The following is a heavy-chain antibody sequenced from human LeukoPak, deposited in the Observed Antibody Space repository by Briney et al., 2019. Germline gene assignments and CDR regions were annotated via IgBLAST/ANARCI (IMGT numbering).Heavy chain of an antibody. D-gene: IGHD3-22*01. Sequence: SETLSLTCTVSGGSVSTYYWSWIRQAPGKGLEWIGYILYSGSTNYNPSLKSRVAISVDTSKNQFSLNLSSVTAADTAVYYCARDKPSLYYYGSMGYNWFDPWGQGTLVTVSS. CDR2: ILYSGST. V-gene: IGHV4-59*02. CDR1: GGSVSTYY. J-gene: IGHJ5*02. CDR3: ARDKPSLYYYGSMGYNWFDP.